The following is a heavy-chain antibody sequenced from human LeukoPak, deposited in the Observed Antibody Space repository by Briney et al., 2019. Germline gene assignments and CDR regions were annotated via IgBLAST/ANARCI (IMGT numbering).Heavy chain of an antibody. J-gene: IGHJ4*02. CDR3: ARQLGYCSSTSCYADKVDY. D-gene: IGHD2-2*01. CDR1: GGSISSSSYY. Sequence: SDTLSLTCTLSGGSISSSSYYWGWIRQPPGKGLEWIRSIYYRGSTYYNPSLKSRVTISVDTSKNRFSLKLSSVTAADTAVYYCARQLGYCSSTSCYADKVDYWGQGTLVTVSS. CDR2: IYYRGST. V-gene: IGHV4-39*01.